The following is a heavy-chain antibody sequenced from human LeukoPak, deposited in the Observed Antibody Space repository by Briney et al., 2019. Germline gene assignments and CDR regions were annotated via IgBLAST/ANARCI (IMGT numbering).Heavy chain of an antibody. V-gene: IGHV1-3*01. Sequence: ASVKVSCKASGYTFTSYAMHWVRQAPGQRLEWMGWINAGNGNTKYSQKFQGRVTITADESTSTAYMELSSLRSEDTAVYYCARDGRGSGYDGGFDYWGQGTLVTVSS. CDR3: ARDGRGSGYDGGFDY. D-gene: IGHD5-12*01. CDR1: GYTFTSYA. J-gene: IGHJ4*02. CDR2: INAGNGNT.